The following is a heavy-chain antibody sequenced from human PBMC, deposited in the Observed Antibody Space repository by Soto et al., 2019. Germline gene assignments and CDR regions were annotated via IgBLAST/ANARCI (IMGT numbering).Heavy chain of an antibody. CDR2: ISQDGSVK. CDR3: AGRQQNYYYYGMDV. J-gene: IGHJ6*02. CDR1: GISISTYA. Sequence: ESVGGVVQPGRSLTVSCAASGISISTYAMHWVRQAPGKGLEWVAVISQDGSVKYYADSVKGRFTISRDNPKNTLFLQMNSLGADDTAVYYCAGRQQNYYYYGMDVWGQGTTVTVSS. D-gene: IGHD6-13*01. V-gene: IGHV3-30*03.